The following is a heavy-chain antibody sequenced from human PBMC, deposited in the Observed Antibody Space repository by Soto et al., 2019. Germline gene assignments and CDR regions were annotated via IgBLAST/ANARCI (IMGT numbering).Heavy chain of an antibody. CDR3: ARVPSYCSGGSCYYYYGMDV. D-gene: IGHD2-15*01. V-gene: IGHV1-18*04. CDR2: ISAYNGNT. Sequence: ASVKVSCKASGYTFTSYGISWVRQARGQGLEWMGWISAYNGNTNYAQELQGRVTMTTDTSTSTAYMELRSLRSDDTAVYYCARVPSYCSGGSCYYYYGMDVWGQGTTVTVSS. J-gene: IGHJ6*02. CDR1: GYTFTSYG.